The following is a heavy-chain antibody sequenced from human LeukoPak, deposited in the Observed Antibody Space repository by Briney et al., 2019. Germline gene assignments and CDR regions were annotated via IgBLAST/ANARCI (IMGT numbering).Heavy chain of an antibody. CDR2: INHSGST. Sequence: KPSETLSLTCAVYGGSFSGYYWSWIRQPPGKGLEWIGEINHSGSTNYNPSLKSRVTISVDTSKNQFSPKLSSVTAADTAVYYCARVKRRLSGSPPPGYFDYWGQGTLVTASS. V-gene: IGHV4-34*01. CDR1: GGSFSGYY. J-gene: IGHJ4*02. CDR3: ARVKRRLSGSPPPGYFDY. D-gene: IGHD1-26*01.